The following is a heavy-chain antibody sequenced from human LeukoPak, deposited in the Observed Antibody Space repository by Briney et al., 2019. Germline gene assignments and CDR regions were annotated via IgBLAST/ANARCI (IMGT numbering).Heavy chain of an antibody. CDR2: IYPGDSDT. Sequence: GESLKISCKGSGYSFTSYWIGWVPQMPGKGLEWMGIIYPGDSDTRYSPSFQGQVTISADKSISTAYLQWSSLKASDTAMYYCARRDSSGWYDFYYFDYWGQGTLVTVSS. D-gene: IGHD6-19*01. CDR3: ARRDSSGWYDFYYFDY. J-gene: IGHJ4*02. CDR1: GYSFTSYW. V-gene: IGHV5-51*01.